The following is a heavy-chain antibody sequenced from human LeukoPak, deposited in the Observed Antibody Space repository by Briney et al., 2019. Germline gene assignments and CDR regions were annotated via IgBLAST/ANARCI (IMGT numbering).Heavy chain of an antibody. CDR1: GFTFSSHW. Sequence: GGSLRLSCAASGFTFSSHWMSWVRQAPGKGLEWVANIKKDGSEKYYVDSVKGRFTISRDNAKTSLYLQMNSLRAEDTAVYYCAKYSSSWEDYFDYWGQGTLVTVSS. D-gene: IGHD6-13*01. J-gene: IGHJ4*02. V-gene: IGHV3-7*03. CDR2: IKKDGSEK. CDR3: AKYSSSWEDYFDY.